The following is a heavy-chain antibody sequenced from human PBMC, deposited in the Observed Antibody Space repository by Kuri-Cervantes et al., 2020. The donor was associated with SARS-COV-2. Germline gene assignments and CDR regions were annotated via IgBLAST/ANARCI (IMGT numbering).Heavy chain of an antibody. CDR2: IFYSGGS. J-gene: IGHJ4*02. D-gene: IGHD4-17*01. CDR1: GGSLSTYY. Sequence: SEPLSLTCTVSGGSLSTYYWSWIRQSPGKGLEWTANIFYSGGSSYNPSLKSRVTISADTSKNEFSLKLKSVSAADTAVYYCARAGYGDRNLGAYWGRGTPV. V-gene: IGHV4-59*01. CDR3: ARAGYGDRNLGAY.